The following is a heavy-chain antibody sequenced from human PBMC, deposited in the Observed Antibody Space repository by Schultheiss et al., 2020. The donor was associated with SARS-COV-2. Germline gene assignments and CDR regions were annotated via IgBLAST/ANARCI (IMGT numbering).Heavy chain of an antibody. J-gene: IGHJ4*02. CDR3: ARVSEVAVAGNLDY. Sequence: GESLKISCSASGFTVSNFYMGWIRQAPGKGLEWVSSISSSSSYIYYADSVKGRFTISRDNAKNTLYLQMNSLRAEDTAVYYCARVSEVAVAGNLDYWGQGTLVTVAS. CDR2: ISSSSSYI. CDR1: GFTVSNFY. V-gene: IGHV3-21*01. D-gene: IGHD6-19*01.